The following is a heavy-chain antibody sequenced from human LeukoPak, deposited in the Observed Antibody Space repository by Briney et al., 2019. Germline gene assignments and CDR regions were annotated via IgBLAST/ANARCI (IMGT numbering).Heavy chain of an antibody. CDR1: GFTFSSYW. D-gene: IGHD3-22*01. J-gene: IGHJ4*02. CDR3: ARDYYDSSGYPQGVVDY. CDR2: INSDGSST. V-gene: IGHV3-74*01. Sequence: GGSLRLSCAASGFTFSSYWMHWVRQAPGKGLVWVSRINSDGSSTRYADSVKGRFTISRDNAKNTLYLQMNSLRAEDTAVYYCARDYYDSSGYPQGVVDYWGQGTLVTVSS.